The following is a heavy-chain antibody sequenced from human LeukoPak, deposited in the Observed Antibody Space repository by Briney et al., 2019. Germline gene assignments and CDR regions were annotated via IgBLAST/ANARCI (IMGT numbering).Heavy chain of an antibody. J-gene: IGHJ4*02. CDR3: AKPGESGYCSGGRCYSFDY. CDR1: GFTFSSYG. V-gene: IGHV3-30*18. Sequence: GGSLRLSCAASGFTFSSYGMHWVRQAPGKGLEWVAVISYDGSNKYYADSVKGRFTISRDNSKNTLYLQMNSLRAEDTAVYYCAKPGESGYCSGGRCYSFDYWGQGTLVTVSS. D-gene: IGHD2-15*01. CDR2: ISYDGSNK.